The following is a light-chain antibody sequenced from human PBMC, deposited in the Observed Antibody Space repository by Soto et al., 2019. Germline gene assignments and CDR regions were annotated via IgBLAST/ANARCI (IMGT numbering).Light chain of an antibody. CDR1: QGLSSY. J-gene: IGKJ4*01. CDR2: AAS. CDR3: QQVNNYPLT. V-gene: IGKV1-9*01. Sequence: QLTQSPSSLSASVGDRVTITCRASQGLSSYLAWFQQKPGKAPKLLIYAASTLQTGVPSRFSGSESGTDFTLTISSLQPEDFATYYCQQVNNYPLTFGGGTKVEIK.